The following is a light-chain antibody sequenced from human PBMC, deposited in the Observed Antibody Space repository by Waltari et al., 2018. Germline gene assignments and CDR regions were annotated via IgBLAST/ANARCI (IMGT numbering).Light chain of an antibody. V-gene: IGLV2-14*03. CDR1: SSDVGGYNY. CDR3: SSYTSSSTFVV. J-gene: IGLJ2*01. CDR2: DVS. Sequence: QSALTQPASVSGSPGQSITISCTGTSSDVGGYNYVSWYQQHPGKAPKLIIYDVSNRPSGVSNRFSGSKSCNTASLTISGLQAVDEANYYCSSYTSSSTFVVFGGGTKLTVL.